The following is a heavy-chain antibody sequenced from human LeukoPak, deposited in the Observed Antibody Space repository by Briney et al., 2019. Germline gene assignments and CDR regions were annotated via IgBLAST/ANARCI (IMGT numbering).Heavy chain of an antibody. CDR2: IRGSGGST. D-gene: IGHD3-9*01. Sequence: GGSLRLSCAASGFTFSSYAMSWVRQAPGKGLEWVSAIRGSGGSTYYADSVKGRFTISRDNSKNTLYLQMNSLRAEDTAVYYCAKDQGGLRYFDWLGGAFDIWGQGTMVTVSS. V-gene: IGHV3-23*01. CDR1: GFTFSSYA. J-gene: IGHJ3*02. CDR3: AKDQGGLRYFDWLGGAFDI.